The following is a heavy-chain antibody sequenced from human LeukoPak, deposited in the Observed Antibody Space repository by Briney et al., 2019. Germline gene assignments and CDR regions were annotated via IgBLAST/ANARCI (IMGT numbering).Heavy chain of an antibody. CDR3: ARGRVATVRIYYYYYGMDV. CDR2: ISSSGSTI. CDR1: GFTFSSYE. J-gene: IGHJ6*04. D-gene: IGHD5-12*01. Sequence: GGSLRLSCAASGFTFSSYEMNWVRQAPGKGLERVSYISSSGSTIHYSDSVKGRFTISRDNAKNSLYLQMNSLRAEDTAVYYCARGRVATVRIYYYYYGMDVWGKGTTVTVSS. V-gene: IGHV3-48*03.